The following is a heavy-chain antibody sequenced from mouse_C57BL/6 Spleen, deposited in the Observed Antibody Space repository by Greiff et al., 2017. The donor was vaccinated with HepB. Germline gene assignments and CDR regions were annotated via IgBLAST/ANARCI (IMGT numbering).Heavy chain of an antibody. J-gene: IGHJ2*01. CDR3: ARWVTTVVADY. D-gene: IGHD1-1*01. Sequence: VQLQQSGAELVKPGALAKMSCKASGYAFTSYWITRVKQRPGQGLEWMGDIYPGSGSTNYNEKFKSKATLTVDTSSSTAYMQLSSLASEDSAVYYCARWVTTVVADYWGQGTALTVSS. CDR1: GYAFTSYW. CDR2: IYPGSGST. V-gene: IGHV1-55*01.